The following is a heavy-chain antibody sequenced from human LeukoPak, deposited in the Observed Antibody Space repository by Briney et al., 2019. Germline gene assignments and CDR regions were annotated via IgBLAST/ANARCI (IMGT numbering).Heavy chain of an antibody. CDR3: ARGSPRALRYFDWHKNYYYYGMDV. J-gene: IGHJ6*04. V-gene: IGHV1-18*04. Sequence: ASVKVSCKASGYTFTSYGISWVRQAPGQGLEWMGWISAYNGNTNYAQKLQDRVTMTTDTSTSTAYMELRSLRSDDTAVYYCARGSPRALRYFDWHKNYYYYGMDVWGKGTTVTVSS. CDR1: GYTFTSYG. CDR2: ISAYNGNT. D-gene: IGHD3-9*01.